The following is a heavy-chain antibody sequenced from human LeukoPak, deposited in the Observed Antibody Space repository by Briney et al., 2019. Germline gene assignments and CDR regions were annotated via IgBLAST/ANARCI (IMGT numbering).Heavy chain of an antibody. CDR2: ISSSSSYI. CDR3: ARDPLAYCGGYCSLDY. D-gene: IGHD2-21*01. J-gene: IGHJ4*02. V-gene: IGHV3-21*01. Sequence: GGSLRLSCAASGFTFSSYSMNWVRQAPGKGLEWVSSISSSSSYIYYADSVKGRFTISRDNAKNSLYLQMNSLRAEDTAVYYCARDPLAYCGGYCSLDYWGQGTLVTVSS. CDR1: GFTFSSYS.